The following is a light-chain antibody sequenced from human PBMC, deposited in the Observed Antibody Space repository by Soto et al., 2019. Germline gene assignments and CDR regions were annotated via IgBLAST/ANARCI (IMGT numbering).Light chain of an antibody. Sequence: QSALTQPASVSGSPGQSITISCTGTSSDVGGYNYVSWYQQHPGKAPKLMISEVSNRPSGVSNRFSGSKSANTASLTISGLKAEDEADYYCSSYTSISTYVFGTGTKLTVL. J-gene: IGLJ1*01. CDR1: SSDVGGYNY. CDR2: EVS. CDR3: SSYTSISTYV. V-gene: IGLV2-14*01.